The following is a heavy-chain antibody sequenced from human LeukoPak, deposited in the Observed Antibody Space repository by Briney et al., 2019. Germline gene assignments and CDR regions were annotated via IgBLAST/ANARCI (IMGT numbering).Heavy chain of an antibody. J-gene: IGHJ4*02. CDR2: INHSGST. CDR3: ARVGSGSYNGYFDY. Sequence: SETLSLTCAVYGGSFSGYYWSWIRQPPGKGLEWIGEINHSGSTNYNPSLKSRVTISVGTSKNQFSLKLSSVTAADTAVYYCARVGSGSYNGYFDYWGQGTLVTVSS. V-gene: IGHV4-34*01. CDR1: GGSFSGYY. D-gene: IGHD1-26*01.